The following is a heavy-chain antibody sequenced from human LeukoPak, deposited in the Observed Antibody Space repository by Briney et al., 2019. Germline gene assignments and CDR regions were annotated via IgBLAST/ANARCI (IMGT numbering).Heavy chain of an antibody. CDR3: ARVGGWGYGDYLYYYYYYMDA. V-gene: IGHV1-8*01. Sequence: GASVKVSCKASGYTFTSYDINWVRQATGQGLEWMGWMNPNSGNTGYAQKFQGRVTMTRNTSISTAYMELSSLRSEDTAVYYCARVGGWGYGDYLYYYYYYMDAWGKGTTVTVSS. CDR2: MNPNSGNT. D-gene: IGHD4-17*01. J-gene: IGHJ6*03. CDR1: GYTFTSYD.